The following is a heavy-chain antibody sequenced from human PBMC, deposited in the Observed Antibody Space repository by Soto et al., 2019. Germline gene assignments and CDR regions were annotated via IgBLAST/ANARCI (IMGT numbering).Heavy chain of an antibody. CDR3: ASGGTSDFWSGYFLLYYFVY. CDR1: GGSFIGYH. J-gene: IGHJ4*02. Sequence: QVQLQQWGAGLLKPSETLSLTCAVYGGSFIGYHWSWIRQPPGQGLKWIGEINHSGSSNYNPSLKSRVTISLVRSKNQLSLKLSSVTAAHTAVYFCASGGTSDFWSGYFLLYYFVYWGQGTLVTVS. V-gene: IGHV4-34*01. D-gene: IGHD3-3*01. CDR2: INHSGSS.